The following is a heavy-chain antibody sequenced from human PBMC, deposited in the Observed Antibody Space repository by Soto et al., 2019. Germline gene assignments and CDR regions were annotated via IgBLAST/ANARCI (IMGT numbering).Heavy chain of an antibody. CDR1: GYTFTGYY. CDR3: ARGANYGDYNYFDY. D-gene: IGHD4-17*01. CDR2: INPNSGGT. J-gene: IGHJ4*02. Sequence: GASVKVSCKASGYTFTGYYMHWVRQAPGQGLEWMGWINPNSGGTNYAQKFQGLVTMTRDTSISTAYMELSRLRSDDTAVYYCARGANYGDYNYFDYWGQGTLVTVSS. V-gene: IGHV1-2*04.